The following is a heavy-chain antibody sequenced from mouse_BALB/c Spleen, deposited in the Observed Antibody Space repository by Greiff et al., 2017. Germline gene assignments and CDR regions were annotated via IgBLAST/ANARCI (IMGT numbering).Heavy chain of an antibody. CDR2: IWSGGST. D-gene: IGHD2-2*01. V-gene: IGHV2-2*02. Sequence: QVQLKQSGPGLVQPSQSLSITCTVSGFSLTSYGVHWVRQSPGKGLEWLGVIWSGGSTDYNAAFISRLSISKDNSKSQVFFKMNSLQANDTAIYYCARNGGNLLWLRRCAMDYWGQGTSVTVSS. J-gene: IGHJ4*01. CDR3: ARNGGNLLWLRRCAMDY. CDR1: GFSLTSYG.